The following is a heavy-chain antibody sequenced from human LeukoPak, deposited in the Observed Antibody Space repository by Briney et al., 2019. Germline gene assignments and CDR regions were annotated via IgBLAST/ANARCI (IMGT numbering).Heavy chain of an antibody. CDR2: IYYSGST. V-gene: IGHV4-59*01. D-gene: IGHD4-17*01. CDR1: GGSISSYY. J-gene: IGHJ5*02. Sequence: KSSETLSLTCTVSGGSISSYYWSWIRQPPGKGLEWIGYIYYSGSTNYNPSLKSRVTISVDTSKNQFSLKLSSVTAADTAVYYCAADYGEGWFDPWGQGTLVTVSS. CDR3: AADYGEGWFDP.